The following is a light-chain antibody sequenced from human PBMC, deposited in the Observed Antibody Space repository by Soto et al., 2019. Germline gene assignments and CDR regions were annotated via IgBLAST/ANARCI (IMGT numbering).Light chain of an antibody. V-gene: IGKV1-8*01. CDR1: QDIGTY. CDR3: QQYFKLRT. J-gene: IGKJ1*01. Sequence: AIQMTQSPSSLSASAGDRVTITCRASQDIGTYLVWYQQKPGKAPNLLIYSASTLHSGGPSRFSGRGAGTVFTLTISSLQSEDSATYYCQQYFKLRTFGQGTKVEVK. CDR2: SAS.